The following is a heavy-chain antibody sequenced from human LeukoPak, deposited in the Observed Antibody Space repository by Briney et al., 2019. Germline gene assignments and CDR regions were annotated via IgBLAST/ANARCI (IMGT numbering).Heavy chain of an antibody. D-gene: IGHD6-19*01. CDR3: ASGSVALGAFDI. CDR2: ISYDGSNK. J-gene: IGHJ3*02. Sequence: GGSLRLSCAASGFTFSSYAMHWVRQAPGKGLEWGAVISYDGSNKYYADSVKGRFTIYRDNSKNTLYLHRNSLSAEDTAVYYCASGSVALGAFDIWGQGTMVTVSS. CDR1: GFTFSSYA. V-gene: IGHV3-30*01.